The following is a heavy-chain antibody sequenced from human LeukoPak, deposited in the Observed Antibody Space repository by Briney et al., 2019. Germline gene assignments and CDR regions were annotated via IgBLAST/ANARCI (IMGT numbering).Heavy chain of an antibody. CDR3: ARVVMATTDY. J-gene: IGHJ4*02. CDR1: GFTFSSYW. Sequence: PGGSLRLSCAASGFTFSSYWMHWVRQAPGKGLVRVSRINSDGSSTSYADSVKGRFTISRDNAKNTLYLQMNSLRAGDTAVYYCARVVMATTDYWGQGTLVTVSS. V-gene: IGHV3-74*01. CDR2: INSDGSST. D-gene: IGHD5-24*01.